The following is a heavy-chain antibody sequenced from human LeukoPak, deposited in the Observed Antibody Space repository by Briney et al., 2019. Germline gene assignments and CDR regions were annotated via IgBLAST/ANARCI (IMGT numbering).Heavy chain of an antibody. CDR3: ARDQSQHRKEYYFDY. CDR1: GFTFSSHS. CDR2: ISSSSSYI. J-gene: IGHJ4*02. D-gene: IGHD1-14*01. Sequence: GGSLRLSCAASGFTFSSHSMNWVRQAPGKGLEWVSSISSSSSYIYYADSVKGRFTISRDNAKNSLYLQMNSLRAEDTAVYYCARDQSQHRKEYYFDYWGQGTLVTVSS. V-gene: IGHV3-21*01.